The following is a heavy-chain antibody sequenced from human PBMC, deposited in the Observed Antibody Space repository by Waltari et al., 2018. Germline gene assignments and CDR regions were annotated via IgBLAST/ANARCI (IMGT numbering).Heavy chain of an antibody. Sequence: EVQVVESGGGLVQPGGSLRLSCAASGFTFSSYEMNWVRQAPGKGLEWISHISRSGSTKYYVDSVKGRFTISRDNAENSLYLQMSSLRAEDTAFYYCVTGVVRGINYWGQGVLVTVS. J-gene: IGHJ4*02. CDR2: ISRSGSTK. CDR1: GFTFSSYE. CDR3: VTGVVRGINY. V-gene: IGHV3-48*03. D-gene: IGHD3-10*01.